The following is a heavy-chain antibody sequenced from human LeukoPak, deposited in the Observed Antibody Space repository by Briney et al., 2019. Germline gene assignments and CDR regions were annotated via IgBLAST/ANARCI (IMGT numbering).Heavy chain of an antibody. CDR3: AKAGYYDSSGYYYGYYYYMDV. J-gene: IGHJ6*03. Sequence: GGSLRLSRAASGFTFSSYAMSWVRQAPGKGLEWVSAISASGRSTYYADSVKGRFTISRDNSKNTLYLQMNSLRAEDTAVYYCAKAGYYDSSGYYYGYYYYMDVWGKGTTVTVSS. CDR1: GFTFSSYA. D-gene: IGHD3-22*01. CDR2: ISASGRST. V-gene: IGHV3-23*01.